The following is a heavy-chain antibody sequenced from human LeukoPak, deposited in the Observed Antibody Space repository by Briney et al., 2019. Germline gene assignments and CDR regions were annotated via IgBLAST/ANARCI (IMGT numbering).Heavy chain of an antibody. CDR2: IKQDGSEK. V-gene: IGHV3-7*04. J-gene: IGHJ6*02. D-gene: IGHD6-13*01. CDR1: GFTFSSYW. Sequence: PGGSLRLSCAASGFTFSSYWMSWVRQAPGKGLEWVANIKQDGSEKYYVDSVKGRFTISRDNAKNSLYLQMNSLRAEDTPVYYCARDSTAAASGMDVWGQGTTVTVSS. CDR3: ARDSTAAASGMDV.